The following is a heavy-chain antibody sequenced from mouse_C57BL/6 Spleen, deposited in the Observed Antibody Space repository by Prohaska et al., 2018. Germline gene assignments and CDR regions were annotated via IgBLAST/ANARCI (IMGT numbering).Heavy chain of an antibody. J-gene: IGHJ2*01. CDR3: AREAAQATFFDY. D-gene: IGHD3-2*02. V-gene: IGHV1-18*01. CDR2: INPNNGGT. Sequence: EVQLQQSGPELVKPGASVKIPCKASGYTFTDYNMDWVKKSHGKSLEWIGDINPNNGGTIYNQKFKGKATLTVDKSSSTAYMELRSLTSEDTAVYYCAREAAQATFFDYWGQGTTLTVSS. CDR1: GYTFTDYN.